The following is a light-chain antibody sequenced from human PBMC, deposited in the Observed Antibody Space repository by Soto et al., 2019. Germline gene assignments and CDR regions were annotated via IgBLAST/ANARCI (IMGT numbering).Light chain of an antibody. CDR3: QSYDSSLSADYV. J-gene: IGLJ1*01. Sequence: QSVLTQPPSVSGAPGQRVTISCTGTSSNIGAGYDVHWYQQLPGTAPKLLIIGNSNRPSGVPDRFSGSKSGTSASLAITRLQAEDEADYYCQSYDSSLSADYVFGTGTKLTVL. CDR2: GNS. CDR1: SSNIGAGYD. V-gene: IGLV1-40*01.